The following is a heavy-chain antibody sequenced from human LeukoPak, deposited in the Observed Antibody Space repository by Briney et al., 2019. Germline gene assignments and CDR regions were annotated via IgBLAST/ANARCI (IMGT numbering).Heavy chain of an antibody. CDR1: GFTFSTYW. CDR3: AKDSRWDLTRLFDN. CDR2: IHTDGSST. V-gene: IGHV3-74*01. D-gene: IGHD1-26*01. J-gene: IGHJ4*02. Sequence: GGSLRLSCAASGFTFSTYWMHWVRQAPGEGLVWVSRIHTDGSSTNYADSVRGRFTISRDNSKNTLYLQMNSLRAEDTAVYHCAKDSRWDLTRLFDNWGQGTLVIVSS.